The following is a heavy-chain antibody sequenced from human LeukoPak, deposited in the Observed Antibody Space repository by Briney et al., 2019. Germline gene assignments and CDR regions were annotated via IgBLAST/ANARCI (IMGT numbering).Heavy chain of an antibody. CDR1: GFTFINAW. Sequence: GGSLRLSCAASGFTFINAWMSWVRQAPGKGLVWVSRIDTDGSNTAYADSVKGRFTISRDNAKNTLYLQMNSLRAEDTAVYYCTRGGTTLDYWGQGTLVTVSS. V-gene: IGHV3-74*01. CDR3: TRGGTTLDY. CDR2: IDTDGSNT. J-gene: IGHJ4*02. D-gene: IGHD1-7*01.